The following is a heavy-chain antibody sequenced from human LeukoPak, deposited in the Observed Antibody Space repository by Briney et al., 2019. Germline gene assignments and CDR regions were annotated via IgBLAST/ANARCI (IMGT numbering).Heavy chain of an antibody. D-gene: IGHD2-21*02. Sequence: SETLSLTCTVSGGSISSYYWSWIRQPAGKGLEWIGRIYTSGSTNYNPSLKSRVTMSVDTSKNQFSLKLSSVAAADTAVYYCARVSVVTAMRSYYYGMDVWGQGTTVTVPS. CDR1: GGSISSYY. V-gene: IGHV4-4*07. CDR2: IYTSGST. J-gene: IGHJ6*02. CDR3: ARVSVVTAMRSYYYGMDV.